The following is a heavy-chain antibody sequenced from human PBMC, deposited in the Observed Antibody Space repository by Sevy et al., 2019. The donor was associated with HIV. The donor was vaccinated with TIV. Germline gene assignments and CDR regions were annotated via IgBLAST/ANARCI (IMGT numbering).Heavy chain of an antibody. CDR1: GGSISSGGYY. D-gene: IGHD3-10*01. V-gene: IGHV4-31*03. Sequence: SETLSLTCTVSGGSISSGGYYWSWIHQHPGKGLEWIGYIYYSGSTYYNPSLKSRVTISVDTSKNQFSLKLSSVTAADTAVYYCASHMVRGVKGDQFDYWGQGTLVTVSS. J-gene: IGHJ4*02. CDR3: ASHMVRGVKGDQFDY. CDR2: IYYSGST.